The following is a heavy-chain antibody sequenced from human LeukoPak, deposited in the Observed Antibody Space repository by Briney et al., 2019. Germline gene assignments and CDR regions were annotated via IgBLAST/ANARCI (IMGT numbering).Heavy chain of an antibody. J-gene: IGHJ4*02. CDR3: ARGGYSGYDPFDH. D-gene: IGHD5-12*01. Sequence: SETLSLTRAVSNGSISSGGYSWSWIRQPPGKGLEWIGYIYHSGSAYYNPSLKSRVTISVDGSKNQFSLKLTSVTAADTAVYYCARGGYSGYDPFDHWGQGTLVTVSS. CDR1: NGSISSGGYS. CDR2: IYHSGSA. V-gene: IGHV4-30-2*01.